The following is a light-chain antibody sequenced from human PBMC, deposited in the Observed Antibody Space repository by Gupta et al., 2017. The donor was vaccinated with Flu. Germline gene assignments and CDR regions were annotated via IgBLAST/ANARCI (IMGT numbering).Light chain of an antibody. CDR1: QSVLDRSNNKNY. V-gene: IGKV4-1*01. CDR3: QQYYITPVT. CDR2: GAS. J-gene: IGKJ2*01. Sequence: DIVLTQSSDSLAVSLGERATINCKASQSVLDRSNNKNYLAWYQQKPGQPPKLLIYGASTRESGVPDRFSGSGSGADFTLTISSLQAGDVAVYYCQQYYITPVTFGQGTKLEIK.